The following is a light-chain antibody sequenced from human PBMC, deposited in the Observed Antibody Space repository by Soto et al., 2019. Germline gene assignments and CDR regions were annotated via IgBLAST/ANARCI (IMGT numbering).Light chain of an antibody. CDR3: SSYTSRSTRV. CDR2: DVS. Sequence: QSVLTQPASVSGSPGQSITISCTGTSSDVGSYNYVSWYQQHPAKAPKLVIYDVSNRPSGVSNRFSGSKSGNTASLTISGLQSQDEADFYCSSYTSRSTRVFGGGTQLTVL. V-gene: IGLV2-14*01. CDR1: SSDVGSYNY. J-gene: IGLJ3*02.